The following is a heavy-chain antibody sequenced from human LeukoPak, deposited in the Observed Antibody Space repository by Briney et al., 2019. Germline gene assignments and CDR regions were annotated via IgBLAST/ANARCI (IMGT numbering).Heavy chain of an antibody. CDR1: GFTFSSYA. J-gene: IGHJ5*02. D-gene: IGHD6-13*01. V-gene: IGHV3-23*01. CDR2: ISGSGGST. Sequence: PGGSLRLSCAASGFTFSSYAMSWVRQALGKGLEWVSAISGSGGSTYYADSVKGRFTSSRDNSKNTLYLQMNSLRAEDTAAYYCAKGLISSSPRLDPWGQGTLVTVSS. CDR3: AKGLISSSPRLDP.